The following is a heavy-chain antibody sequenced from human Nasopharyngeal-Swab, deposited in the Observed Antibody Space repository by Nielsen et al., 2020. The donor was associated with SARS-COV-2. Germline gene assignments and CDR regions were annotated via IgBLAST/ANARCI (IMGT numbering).Heavy chain of an antibody. Sequence: SDTLSLTCTVSGGSISSYYWSWIRQPPGKGLEWIGYIYYSGSTNYNPSLKSRVTISVDTSKNQFSLKLSSVTAADTAVYYCARATSGSYYPFDYWGQGTLVTVSS. J-gene: IGHJ4*02. CDR3: ARATSGSYYPFDY. V-gene: IGHV4-59*01. D-gene: IGHD1-26*01. CDR2: IYYSGST. CDR1: GGSISSYY.